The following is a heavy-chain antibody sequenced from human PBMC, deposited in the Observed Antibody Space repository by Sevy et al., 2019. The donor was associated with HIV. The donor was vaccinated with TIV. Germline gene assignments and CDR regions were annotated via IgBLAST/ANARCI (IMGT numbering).Heavy chain of an antibody. J-gene: IGHJ6*02. CDR3: AKLETVYYYGMDV. Sequence: SETLSLTCNVSGGSISSSYYWGWIRQPPGKGLEWIGSIYYTGSTYYKTSLKSRITVTVDRSKNPLSLRLTTVTAADTAVYYCAKLETVYYYGMDVWGQGIMVTVSS. V-gene: IGHV4-39*01. CDR2: IYYTGST. CDR1: GGSISSSYY. D-gene: IGHD1-1*01.